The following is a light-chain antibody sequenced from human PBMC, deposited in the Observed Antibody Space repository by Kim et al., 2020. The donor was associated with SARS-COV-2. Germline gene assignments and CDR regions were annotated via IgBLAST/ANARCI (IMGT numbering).Light chain of an antibody. Sequence: PGKTARITCGGNNVGSKSVQWYQQKPGQAAVLVIYYDSDRPSGIPERFSGSNSGNTATLTISRVEAGDEADYYCQVWDSSSDHLYVFGTGTKVTVL. CDR3: QVWDSSSDHLYV. CDR1: NVGSKS. CDR2: YDS. V-gene: IGLV3-21*04. J-gene: IGLJ1*01.